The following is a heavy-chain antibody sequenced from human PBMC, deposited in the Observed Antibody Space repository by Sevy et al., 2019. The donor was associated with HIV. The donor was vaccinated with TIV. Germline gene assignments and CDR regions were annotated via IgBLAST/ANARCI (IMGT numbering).Heavy chain of an antibody. Sequence: GGCLRLSCAASGFTFSSYGMHWVRQAPGKGLEWVAVISYDGSNKYYADSVKGRFTISRDNSKNTLYLQMNSLRAEDTAVYYCAKGDYDFWSGFYGMDVWGQGTTVTVSS. D-gene: IGHD3-3*01. CDR3: AKGDYDFWSGFYGMDV. CDR2: ISYDGSNK. J-gene: IGHJ6*02. V-gene: IGHV3-30*18. CDR1: GFTFSSYG.